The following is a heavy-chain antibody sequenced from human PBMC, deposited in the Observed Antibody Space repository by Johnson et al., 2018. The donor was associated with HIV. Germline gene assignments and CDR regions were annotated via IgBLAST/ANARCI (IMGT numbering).Heavy chain of an antibody. CDR2: IRNKTDGGTT. D-gene: IGHD2-15*01. V-gene: IGHV3-15*01. CDR1: GFIFSSYG. CDR3: ARSQVAATSEGAFDI. J-gene: IGHJ3*02. Sequence: VQLVESGGGVVQPGRSLRLSCAASGFIFSSYGMNCVRQAPGKGMEWVGRIRNKTDGGTTENAAPVKGRFTISRDESKSTLYLQMNSLRAEDTAVYYCARSQVAATSEGAFDIWGQGTMVTVSS.